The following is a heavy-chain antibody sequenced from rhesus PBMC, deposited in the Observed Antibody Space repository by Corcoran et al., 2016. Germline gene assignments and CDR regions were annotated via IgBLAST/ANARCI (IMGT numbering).Heavy chain of an antibody. CDR2: IYGNSAST. V-gene: IGHV4-73*01. J-gene: IGHJ6*01. D-gene: IGHD4-23*01. CDR3: ARFGEYSNYYYGLDS. CDR1: GCSISGYYY. Sequence: QVKLQQWGEGLVKPSETLSLTCAVYGCSISGYYYWSWLRQPPGKGLEWIGYIYGNSASTNYNPSLKNRVTISKDTSKNQFSLKLSSVTAADTAVYYCARFGEYSNYYYGLDSWGQGVVVTVSS.